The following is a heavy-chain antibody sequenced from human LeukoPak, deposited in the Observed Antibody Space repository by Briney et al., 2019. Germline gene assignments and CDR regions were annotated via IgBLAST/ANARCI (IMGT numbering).Heavy chain of an antibody. Sequence: PGGSLRLSCAASGFTFSSYAMSWVRQAPGKGLEWVSAISGSGGSTYYADSVKGRFTISRDNSKNTLYLQMNSLRAEDTAVYYCAKDLVPYCSGGSCSGDAFDIWGQGTMVTVSS. CDR1: GFTFSSYA. CDR3: AKDLVPYCSGGSCSGDAFDI. CDR2: ISGSGGST. J-gene: IGHJ3*02. D-gene: IGHD2-15*01. V-gene: IGHV3-23*01.